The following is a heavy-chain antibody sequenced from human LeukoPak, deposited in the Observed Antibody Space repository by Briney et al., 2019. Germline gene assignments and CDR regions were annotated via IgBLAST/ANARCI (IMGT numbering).Heavy chain of an antibody. J-gene: IGHJ5*02. CDR1: GYTFTGYY. V-gene: IGHV1-2*02. CDR2: INPNSGGT. Sequence: ASVKVSCKASGYTFTGYYMHWVRQAPGQGLEWMGWINPNSGGTNYAQKFQGRVTITRDTSISTAYMELSRLRSEDTAVYYCARDFAYSGSWSQDDPWGQGTLVTVSS. D-gene: IGHD6-13*01. CDR3: ARDFAYSGSWSQDDP.